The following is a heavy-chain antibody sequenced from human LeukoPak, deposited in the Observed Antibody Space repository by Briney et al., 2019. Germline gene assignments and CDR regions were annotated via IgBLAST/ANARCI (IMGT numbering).Heavy chain of an antibody. CDR3: ARDRYYDGSGYYGDAFDI. CDR1: GGSISSYY. CDR2: IYTSGST. J-gene: IGHJ3*02. D-gene: IGHD3-22*01. Sequence: PSDTLSLTCTVSGGSISSYYWSWIRQPAGKGLEWIGRIYTSGSTNYNPSLKSRVTMSVDTSKNQFSLKLSSVTAADTAVYYCARDRYYDGSGYYGDAFDIWGQGTMVTVSS. V-gene: IGHV4-4*07.